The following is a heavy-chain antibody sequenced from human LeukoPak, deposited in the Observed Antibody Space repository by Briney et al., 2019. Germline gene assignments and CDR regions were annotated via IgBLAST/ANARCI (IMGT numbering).Heavy chain of an antibody. CDR2: IKSKTDGGTT. CDR1: GFTFSNAW. V-gene: IGHV3-15*01. J-gene: IGHJ4*02. CDR3: TTDLNPELIVVVPAASG. Sequence: GGSLRLSCAASGFTFSNAWMSWVRQAPGKGLEWVGRIKSKTDGGTTDYAAPVKGRFTISRDNSKNTLYLQMNSLKTEDTAVYYCTTDLNPELIVVVPAASGWGQGTLVTVSS. D-gene: IGHD2-2*01.